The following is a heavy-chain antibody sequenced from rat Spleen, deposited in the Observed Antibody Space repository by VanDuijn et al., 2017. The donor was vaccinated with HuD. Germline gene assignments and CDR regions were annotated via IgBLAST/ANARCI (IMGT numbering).Heavy chain of an antibody. CDR3: ARPTTGIPFNY. J-gene: IGHJ2*01. D-gene: IGHD1-9*01. CDR1: GFTFSDYN. CDR2: IIYDGSRT. Sequence: EVQLVESGGGLVQPGRSLKLSCAASGFTFSDYNMAWVRQAPKKGLGWVATIIYDGSRTFYRDSVKGRFTISRDNGKSILYLQMDSLRSEDTATYYCARPTTGIPFNYWGQGVMVTVSS. V-gene: IGHV5S10*01.